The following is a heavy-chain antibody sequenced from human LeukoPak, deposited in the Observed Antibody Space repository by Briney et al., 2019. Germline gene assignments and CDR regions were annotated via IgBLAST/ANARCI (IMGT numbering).Heavy chain of an antibody. CDR1: GGSISSYY. Sequence: SETLSLTCTVSGGSISSYYWSWIRQPPGKGLEWIGYIYYSGTTNYNPSLKSRVTISVDTSKNQFSLKLTSVTAADTAVYYCARGVYIAAAQYGYWGQGTLVTVSS. D-gene: IGHD6-13*01. CDR2: IYYSGTT. V-gene: IGHV4-59*01. J-gene: IGHJ4*02. CDR3: ARGVYIAAAQYGY.